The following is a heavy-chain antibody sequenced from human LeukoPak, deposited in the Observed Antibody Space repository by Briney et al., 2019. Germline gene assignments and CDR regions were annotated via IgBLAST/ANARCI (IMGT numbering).Heavy chain of an antibody. Sequence: APVKVSCKASGYTFTGYYMHWVRQAPGQGLEWMGWINPNSGGTNYAQKFRGRVTMTRDTSISTAYMELSRLRSDDTAVYYCARGRYSYGYGDFYYYYYMDVWGKGTTVTVSS. CDR1: GYTFTGYY. J-gene: IGHJ6*03. D-gene: IGHD5-18*01. CDR2: INPNSGGT. CDR3: ARGRYSYGYGDFYYYYYMDV. V-gene: IGHV1-2*02.